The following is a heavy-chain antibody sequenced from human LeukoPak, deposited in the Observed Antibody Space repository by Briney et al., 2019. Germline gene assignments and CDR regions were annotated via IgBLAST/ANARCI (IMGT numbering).Heavy chain of an antibody. Sequence: PGGSLRLSCAASGFTFSNYAMHWVRQAPGKGLEWVTGISYDGSNKYYADSVRGRFTISRDNSKNTLYLEMNSLRAEDTAFYYCSRDLWVGGASEKFDYWGKGPLVTVSS. D-gene: IGHD3-10*01. CDR3: SRDLWVGGASEKFDY. CDR1: GFTFSNYA. CDR2: ISYDGSNK. V-gene: IGHV3-30-3*01. J-gene: IGHJ4*02.